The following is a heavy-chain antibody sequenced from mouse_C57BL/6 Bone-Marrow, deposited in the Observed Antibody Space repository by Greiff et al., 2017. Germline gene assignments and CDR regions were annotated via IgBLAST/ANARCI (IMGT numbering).Heavy chain of an antibody. D-gene: IGHD1-1*01. CDR1: GYTFTSYW. J-gene: IGHJ2*01. CDR2: IDPSDSYT. Sequence: VQLQQPGAELVRPGTSVKLSCKASGYTFTSYWMHWVKQRPGQGLEWIGVIDPSDSYTNYNQKFKGKATLTVDTSSSTAYMQLSSLTSEDSAVYYCASGLLPYYFDYWGQGTTLTVSS. CDR3: ASGLLPYYFDY. V-gene: IGHV1-59*01.